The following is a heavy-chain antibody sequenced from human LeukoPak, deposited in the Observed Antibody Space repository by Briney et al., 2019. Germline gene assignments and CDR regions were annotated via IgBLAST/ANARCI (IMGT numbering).Heavy chain of an antibody. CDR1: GFTLGFYG. D-gene: IGHD3-22*01. J-gene: IGHJ4*02. Sequence: PGGSLRLSCAASGFTLGFYGMHWVRQAPGKGLEWVAVISYDVGKKYYADSVKGRFTISRDNSKNTLYLQMNSLRAEDTAVYYCAKDDYYDTSGYRDWGQGTLVTVSS. CDR2: ISYDVGKK. V-gene: IGHV3-30*18. CDR3: AKDDYYDTSGYRD.